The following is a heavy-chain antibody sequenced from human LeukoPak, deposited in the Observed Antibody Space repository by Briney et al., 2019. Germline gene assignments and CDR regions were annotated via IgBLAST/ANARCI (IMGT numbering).Heavy chain of an antibody. V-gene: IGHV4-59*01. CDR1: GGSISSYY. CDR2: IYDIGST. CDR3: ARKRDYDSSGYYW. D-gene: IGHD3-22*01. J-gene: IGHJ4*02. Sequence: SETLSLTCTVSGGSISSYYWSWIRQPPGKGLEWIGNIYDIGSTNYNPSLKSRVTISADTPKSQFSLRLSSVTAADTAVYYCARKRDYDSSGYYWWGQGTLVTVSS.